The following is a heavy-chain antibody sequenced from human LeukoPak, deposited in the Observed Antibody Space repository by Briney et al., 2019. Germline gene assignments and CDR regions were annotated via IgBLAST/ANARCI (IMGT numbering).Heavy chain of an antibody. CDR3: ARHPHTMIVYV. J-gene: IGHJ4*02. Sequence: GSLRLSCAASGFTLSTYWMSWIRQPPGKGLEWIGSIYYSGSTYYNPSLKSRVTISVDTSKNQFSLKLSSVTAADTAVYYCARHPHTMIVYVWGQGTLVTVSS. CDR2: IYYSGST. V-gene: IGHV4-39*01. D-gene: IGHD3-22*01. CDR1: GFTLSTYW.